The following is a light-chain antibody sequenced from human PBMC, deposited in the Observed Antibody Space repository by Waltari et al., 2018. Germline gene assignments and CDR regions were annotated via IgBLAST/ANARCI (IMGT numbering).Light chain of an antibody. CDR3: QMYVRLPAT. Sequence: EIVLTQSPGTLSLSPGERATLSCRASQSVSRALAWYQQTPGQAPRLLIYDAFTWAAGIPDRFSGSGTGTDFSLTISRLEPEDFAVYYCQMYVRLPATFGQGTTVEIK. CDR1: QSVSRAL. J-gene: IGKJ1*01. V-gene: IGKV3D-20*02. CDR2: DAF.